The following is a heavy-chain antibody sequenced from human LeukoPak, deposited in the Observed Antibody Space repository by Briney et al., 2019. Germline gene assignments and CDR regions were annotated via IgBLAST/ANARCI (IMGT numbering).Heavy chain of an antibody. CDR3: AKDWGSGLGIAVAARPGFDY. Sequence: GGSLRLSCAASGFTFSSYAMSWVRQAPGKGLEWVSAISGSGGSTYYADSVKGRFTISRDNSKNTLYLQMNSLRAEDTAVYYCAKDWGSGLGIAVAARPGFDYWGQGTLVTVSS. CDR1: GFTFSSYA. V-gene: IGHV3-23*01. J-gene: IGHJ4*02. CDR2: ISGSGGST. D-gene: IGHD6-19*01.